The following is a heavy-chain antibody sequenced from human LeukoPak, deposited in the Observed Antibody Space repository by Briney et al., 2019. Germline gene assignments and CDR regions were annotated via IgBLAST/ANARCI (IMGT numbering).Heavy chain of an antibody. CDR1: GFTFSSYS. Sequence: GGSLRLSCAASGFTFSSYSMNWVRQAPGKGLEWVSSISSSSSYIYYADSVKGRFTISRDNAKNSLYLQMNSLRAEDTAVYYCARVSYNWNYVFDYWGQGTLVTVSS. D-gene: IGHD1-7*01. J-gene: IGHJ4*02. V-gene: IGHV3-21*01. CDR3: ARVSYNWNYVFDY. CDR2: ISSSSSYI.